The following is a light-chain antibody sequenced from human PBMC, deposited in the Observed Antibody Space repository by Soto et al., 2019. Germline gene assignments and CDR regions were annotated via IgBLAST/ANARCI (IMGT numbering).Light chain of an antibody. V-gene: IGLV2-14*01. J-gene: IGLJ1*01. CDR1: SSDIGGYNS. CDR2: EVT. Sequence: QSALTQPASVSGSPGQSITISCTGTSSDIGGYNSVSWYQQHPGRAPRLIIYEVTNRPSGVSNRFSASKSGNTASLTISGLQAEDEADYYCTPYTPFVTLGSVFGTGTKVPVL. CDR3: TPYTPFVTLGSV.